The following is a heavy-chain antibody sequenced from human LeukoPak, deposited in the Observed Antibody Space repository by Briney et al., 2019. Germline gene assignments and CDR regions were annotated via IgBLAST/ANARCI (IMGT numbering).Heavy chain of an antibody. Sequence: ASVKVCCKASGYTFTRYYMHWVRQAPGQGLEWMGIINPSGGSTSYAQKFQGRVTMTRDTSTSTVYMELSSLRSEDTAVYYCASRYSSGWPRRLYGMDVWGQGTTVTVSS. CDR1: GYTFTRYY. V-gene: IGHV1-46*01. CDR2: INPSGGST. J-gene: IGHJ6*02. CDR3: ASRYSSGWPRRLYGMDV. D-gene: IGHD6-19*01.